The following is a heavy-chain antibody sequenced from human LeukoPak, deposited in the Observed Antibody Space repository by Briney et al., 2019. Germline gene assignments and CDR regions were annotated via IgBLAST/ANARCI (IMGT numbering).Heavy chain of an antibody. J-gene: IGHJ1*01. Sequence: KAGGSLRLSCAVSGFTFGSHSMTWVRQAPGKGLEWVSSIRSSGRDKFYADSVKGRSTIARDDAKNSLFLQMNSLRAEDTAVYYCARGPGIAVAPLQHWGQGTLVTVSS. CDR3: ARGPGIAVAPLQH. V-gene: IGHV3-21*01. CDR1: GFTFGSHS. D-gene: IGHD6-19*01. CDR2: IRSSGRDK.